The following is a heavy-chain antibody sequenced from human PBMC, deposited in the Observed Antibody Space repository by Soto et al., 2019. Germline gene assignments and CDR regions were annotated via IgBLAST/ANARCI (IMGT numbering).Heavy chain of an antibody. Sequence: GASVKVSCKASGYTFTSYGISWVRQAPGQGLEWMGWIFAHNGNTNYAQKLQGRVTMTTDTSTSTAYMELRSLGSYDTAVYYCASGWFGEFVYYFDYWGQGTLVTVSS. CDR2: IFAHNGNT. CDR3: ASGWFGEFVYYFDY. V-gene: IGHV1-18*01. CDR1: GYTFTSYG. J-gene: IGHJ4*02. D-gene: IGHD3-10*01.